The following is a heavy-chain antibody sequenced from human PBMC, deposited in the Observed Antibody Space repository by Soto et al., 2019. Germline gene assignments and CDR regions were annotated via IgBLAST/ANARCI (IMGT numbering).Heavy chain of an antibody. CDR2: ISGSGGST. D-gene: IGHD2-15*01. CDR3: AKDTPDYYYYYGMDV. CDR1: GFTFSSYT. Sequence: GGSLRLSCAASGFTFSSYTMSWVRQAPGKGLEWVSAISGSGGSTYYADSVKGRFTISRDNSKNTLYLQMNSLRAEDTAVYYCAKDTPDYYYYYGMDVWGQGPTVTVSS. V-gene: IGHV3-23*01. J-gene: IGHJ6*02.